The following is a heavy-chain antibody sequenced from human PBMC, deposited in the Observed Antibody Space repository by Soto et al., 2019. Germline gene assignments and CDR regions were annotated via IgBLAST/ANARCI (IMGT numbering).Heavy chain of an antibody. J-gene: IGHJ3*02. D-gene: IGHD3-22*01. V-gene: IGHV5-51*01. Sequence: GESQKISCKASGYSFSLYWIGWVRQMPGKGLEWMAIMYPDDSDIRYSPSFEAHVPISADKSTSTAFLQWSSLKASDTAMYYCATAYVYDFENSNYYRDAFDIWGQGTLVTVSS. CDR2: MYPDDSDI. CDR1: GYSFSLYW. CDR3: ATAYVYDFENSNYYRDAFDI.